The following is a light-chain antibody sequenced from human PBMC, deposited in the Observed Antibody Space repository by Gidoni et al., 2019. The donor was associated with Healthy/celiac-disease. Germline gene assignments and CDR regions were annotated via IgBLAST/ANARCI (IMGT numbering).Light chain of an antibody. V-gene: IGKV1-NL1*01. CDR1: QGISNS. Sequence: IQMTQSPSSLSASVGDRVTITCRASQGISNSLAWYQQKPGKAPKLLLYAASRLESGVPSRFSGSGSGTDYTLTISSLQPEDFATYYCQQYYSTHTFGQXTKLEIK. CDR3: QQYYSTHT. CDR2: AAS. J-gene: IGKJ2*01.